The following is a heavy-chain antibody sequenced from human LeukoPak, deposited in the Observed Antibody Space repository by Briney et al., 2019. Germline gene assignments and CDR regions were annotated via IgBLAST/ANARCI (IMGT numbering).Heavy chain of an antibody. CDR2: TYYRSKWYN. CDR3: ARDPDYQWLVSLYAFDI. CDR1: GDSVSSNSAA. D-gene: IGHD6-19*01. Sequence: SQTLSLTCAISGDSVSSNSAAWNWIRQSPSRGLEWLGRTYYRSKWYNDYAVSVKSRITINPDTSKNQFSLQLNSVTPEDTAVYYCARDPDYQWLVSLYAFDIWGQGTMVTVSS. J-gene: IGHJ3*02. V-gene: IGHV6-1*01.